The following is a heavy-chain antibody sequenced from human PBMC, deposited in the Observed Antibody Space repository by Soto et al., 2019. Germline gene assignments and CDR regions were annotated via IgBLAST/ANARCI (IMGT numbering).Heavy chain of an antibody. Sequence: GGSLDLSCASSGSTFLTNVMAVARQDPRKGLEYGWSISTNGGSTHYADSVKGRFTISRDNSKNTQYLQMSSLRADDTAVYYCVKGEYYYDSSGYYPFDYWGQGTLVTVSS. CDR3: VKGEYYYDSSGYYPFDY. CDR1: GSTFLTNV. J-gene: IGHJ4*02. CDR2: ISTNGGST. D-gene: IGHD3-22*01. V-gene: IGHV3-64D*06.